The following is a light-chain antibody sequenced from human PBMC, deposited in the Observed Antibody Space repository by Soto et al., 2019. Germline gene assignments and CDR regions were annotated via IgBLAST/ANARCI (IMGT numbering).Light chain of an antibody. V-gene: IGKV3-15*01. CDR2: DAS. CDR3: QQYSNWPPFT. Sequence: EFVLTQSPGTLSLSPGERATLSSRASQSVSSSYLAWYQQKPGQAHRLLIYDASTRATGIPARFSGSGSGTEFTLTISSLQSADSAVYYGQQYSNWPPFTVGQLTRLEIK. J-gene: IGKJ5*01. CDR1: QSVSSSY.